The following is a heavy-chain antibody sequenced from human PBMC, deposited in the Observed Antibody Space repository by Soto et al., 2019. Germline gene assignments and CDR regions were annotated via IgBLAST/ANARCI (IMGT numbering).Heavy chain of an antibody. Sequence: GGSLRLSCAASGFTFSSYSMNWVRQAPGKGLEWVSYISSSSSTIYYADSVKGRFTISRDNAKNSLYLQMNSLRDEDTAVYYCSREPSYYYDSTFEKTRSGYWGQGTLVTVSS. J-gene: IGHJ4*02. V-gene: IGHV3-48*02. CDR3: SREPSYYYDSTFEKTRSGY. CDR2: ISSSSSTI. D-gene: IGHD3-22*01. CDR1: GFTFSSYS.